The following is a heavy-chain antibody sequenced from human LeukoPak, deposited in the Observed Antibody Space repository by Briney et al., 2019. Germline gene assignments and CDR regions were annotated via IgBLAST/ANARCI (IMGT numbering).Heavy chain of an antibody. V-gene: IGHV4-39*07. CDR1: GGSISSSIYY. J-gene: IGHJ5*02. CDR2: IYYSGST. CDR3: AREGGSYPNWFDP. D-gene: IGHD1-26*01. Sequence: SETLSLTCTVSGGSISSSIYYWGWIRQPPGKGLEWIGSIYYSGSTYYNPSPKSRVTISVDTSKNQFSLKLSSVTAADTAVYYCAREGGSYPNWFDPWGQGTLVTVSS.